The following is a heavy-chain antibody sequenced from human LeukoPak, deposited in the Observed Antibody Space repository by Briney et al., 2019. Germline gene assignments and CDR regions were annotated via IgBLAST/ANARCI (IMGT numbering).Heavy chain of an antibody. CDR1: GFTFSSYA. J-gene: IGHJ4*02. CDR3: ARDLLPRYDYVWGGGVYFDY. CDR2: ISGSGGST. Sequence: GGSLRLSCAASGFTFSSYAMSWVRQAPGKGLEWVSAISGSGGSTYYADSVKGRFTISRDNSKNTLYLQMNSLRAEDTAVYYCARDLLPRYDYVWGGGVYFDYWGQGTLVTVSS. V-gene: IGHV3-23*01. D-gene: IGHD3-16*01.